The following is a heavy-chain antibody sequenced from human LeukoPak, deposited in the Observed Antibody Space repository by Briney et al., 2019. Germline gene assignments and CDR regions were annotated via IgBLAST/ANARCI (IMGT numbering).Heavy chain of an antibody. D-gene: IGHD3-10*01. CDR2: IYYSGST. CDR3: ARAVVRGMDV. Sequence: SETLSLTCTVSGGSISSGGYYWSWIRQHPGKGLEWIGYIYYSGSTYYNPSLKSRVTISVDTSKNQFSLKLSSVTAADTAVYYCARAVVRGMDVWGQATMVTVYS. CDR1: GGSISSGGYY. J-gene: IGHJ6*02. V-gene: IGHV4-31*03.